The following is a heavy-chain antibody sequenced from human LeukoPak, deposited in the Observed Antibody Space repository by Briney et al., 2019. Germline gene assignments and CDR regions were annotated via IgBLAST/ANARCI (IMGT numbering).Heavy chain of an antibody. D-gene: IGHD3-3*01. Sequence: PSETLSLTCTVSGGTISSYYWSWIRQPPGKGLEWIGYIYYSGSTNYNPSLKSRVTISVDTSKNQFSLKLSSVTAADTAVYYCARDSGKYYDFWSGYYPYYYMDVWGKGTTVTVSS. CDR3: ARDSGKYYDFWSGYYPYYYMDV. J-gene: IGHJ6*03. V-gene: IGHV4-59*01. CDR2: IYYSGST. CDR1: GGTISSYY.